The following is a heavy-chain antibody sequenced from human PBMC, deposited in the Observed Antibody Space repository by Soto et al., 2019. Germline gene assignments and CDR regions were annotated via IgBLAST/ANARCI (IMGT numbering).Heavy chain of an antibody. D-gene: IGHD2-21*02. CDR2: IIPIFGTA. V-gene: IGHV1-69*12. J-gene: IGHJ5*02. Sequence: QVQLVQSGAEVKKPGTSVKVSCKASGGTFSSYAISWVRQAPGQGLEWMGGIIPIFGTANYAQKLQGRVTITADESTRSAYMELNSLRYEHTAVYYCERAAALCGDCRSKWFAPGGQGTQVTVSS. CDR1: GGTFSSYA. CDR3: ERAAALCGDCRSKWFAP.